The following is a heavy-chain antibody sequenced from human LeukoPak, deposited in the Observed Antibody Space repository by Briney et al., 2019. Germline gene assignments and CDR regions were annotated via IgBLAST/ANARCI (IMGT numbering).Heavy chain of an antibody. CDR1: GGSISSYY. Sequence: SETLSLTCTVSGGSISSYYWSWIRQPAGKGLEWIGRIYTSGSTNYNPSLKSRDTMSVDTSKNQFSLKLSSVTAADTAVYYCARDLDWESGSYPFDYWGQGTLVTVSS. V-gene: IGHV4-4*07. J-gene: IGHJ4*02. D-gene: IGHD1-26*01. CDR3: ARDLDWESGSYPFDY. CDR2: IYTSGST.